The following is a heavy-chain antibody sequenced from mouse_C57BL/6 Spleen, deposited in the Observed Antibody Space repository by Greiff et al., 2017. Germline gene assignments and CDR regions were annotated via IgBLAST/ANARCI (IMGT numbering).Heavy chain of an antibody. J-gene: IGHJ2*01. D-gene: IGHD2-3*01. V-gene: IGHV3-6*01. Sequence: ESGPGLVKPSQSLSLTCSVTGYSITSGYYWNWIRQFPGNNLEWMGYISYDGSTNYNPSLKNRTSITPDTSKNQFFLKVKSVTTEDTATYYCARDYDDGYDFDYWGQGTTLTVSS. CDR1: GYSITSGYY. CDR2: ISYDGST. CDR3: ARDYDDGYDFDY.